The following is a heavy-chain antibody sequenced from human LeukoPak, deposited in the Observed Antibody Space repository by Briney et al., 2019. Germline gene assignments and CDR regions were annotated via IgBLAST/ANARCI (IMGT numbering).Heavy chain of an antibody. CDR1: GFTFSSYG. J-gene: IGHJ4*02. Sequence: PGGSLRLSCAASGFTFSSYGMHWVRQAPGKGLEWVAFIRSDGNDEYYADSVRGRFTISRDNAKNSLYLQMNSLRAEDMALYYCAKSTSYDFWSGLDYWGQGTLVTVSS. D-gene: IGHD3-3*01. V-gene: IGHV3-30*02. CDR3: AKSTSYDFWSGLDY. CDR2: IRSDGNDE.